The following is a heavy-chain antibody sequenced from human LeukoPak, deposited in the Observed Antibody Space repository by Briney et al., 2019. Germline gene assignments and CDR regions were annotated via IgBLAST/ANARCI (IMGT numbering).Heavy chain of an antibody. V-gene: IGHV4-61*02. CDR2: IYTSGST. Sequence: SETLSLTCTVSGGSISGGSYYWSWIRQPAGKGLEWIGRIYTSGSTNYNPSLKSRVTISVDTSKNQFSLKLSSVTAADTAVYYCARSDSSSWYSGYYFDYWGQGTLVTVSS. D-gene: IGHD6-13*01. CDR3: ARSDSSSWYSGYYFDY. CDR1: GGSISGGSYY. J-gene: IGHJ4*02.